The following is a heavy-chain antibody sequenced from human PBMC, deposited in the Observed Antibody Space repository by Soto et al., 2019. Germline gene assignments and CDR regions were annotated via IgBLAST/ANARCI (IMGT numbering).Heavy chain of an antibody. CDR3: ARAGYCSGGSCYPHYYYYGMDV. CDR2: IWYDGSNK. J-gene: IGHJ6*02. V-gene: IGHV3-33*01. Sequence: QVQLVESGGGVVQPGRSLRLSCAASGFTFSSYGMHWVRQAPGKGLEWVAVIWYDGSNKYYADSVKGRFTISRDNSKNTLYLQMNRLRAEDTAVYYCARAGYCSGGSCYPHYYYYGMDVWGQGTTVTVS. D-gene: IGHD2-15*01. CDR1: GFTFSSYG.